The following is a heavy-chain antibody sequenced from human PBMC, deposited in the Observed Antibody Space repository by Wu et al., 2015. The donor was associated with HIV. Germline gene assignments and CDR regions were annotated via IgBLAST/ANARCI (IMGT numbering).Heavy chain of an antibody. V-gene: IGHV1-69*05. CDR2: IIPIFGTA. D-gene: IGHD6-19*01. Sequence: QVQLVQSGAEVKKPGSSVKVSCKASGGTFSSYAISWVRQAPGQGLEWMGRIIPIFGTANYAQKFQGRVTMTRNNSINTAYMELSSLTSDDTAVYYCVRGVRYNSGPEFWGQGTTVTVS. CDR3: VRGVRYNSGPEF. J-gene: IGHJ6*02. CDR1: GGTFSSYA.